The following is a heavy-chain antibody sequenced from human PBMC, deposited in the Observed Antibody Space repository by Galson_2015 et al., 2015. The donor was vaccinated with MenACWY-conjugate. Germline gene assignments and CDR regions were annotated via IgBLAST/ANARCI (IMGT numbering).Heavy chain of an antibody. Sequence: SEPLSLTCAVSGGSISITYWWAWVRQPPGKGLEWIGEIYHSGSTNYNPSLKSRLTVSVDKSKNQFSLQLISVTAADTAVYYCARGNYYVSGTYYKSANFDYWGQGSLVTVSS. CDR2: IYHSGST. J-gene: IGHJ4*02. V-gene: IGHV4-4*02. D-gene: IGHD3-10*01. CDR3: ARGNYYVSGTYYKSANFDY. CDR1: GGSISITYW.